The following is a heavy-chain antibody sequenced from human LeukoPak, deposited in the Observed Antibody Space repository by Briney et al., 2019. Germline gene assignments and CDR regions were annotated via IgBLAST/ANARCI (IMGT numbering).Heavy chain of an antibody. CDR1: GGSISDYY. J-gene: IGHJ4*02. D-gene: IGHD2-21*02. CDR2: IYHSGTT. Sequence: SETLSLTCTVSGGSISDYYWSWIRQSPGKGLEWIGYIYHSGTTNYNPSLKSRVTMSVDTSKNQFSLKLTSVTAADTAVYYCARCDLYYFDYWGQGTLVTVSS. V-gene: IGHV4-59*12. CDR3: ARCDLYYFDY.